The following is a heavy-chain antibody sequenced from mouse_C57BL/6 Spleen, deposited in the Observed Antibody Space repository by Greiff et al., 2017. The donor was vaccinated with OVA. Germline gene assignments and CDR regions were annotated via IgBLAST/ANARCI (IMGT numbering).Heavy chain of an antibody. V-gene: IGHV5-9-1*02. CDR2: ISSGGDYI. CDR1: GFTFSSYA. CDR3: TRIPYYYGSGYYFDY. Sequence: EVKLQESGEGLVKPGGSLKLSCAASGFTFSSYAMSWVRQTPEKRLEWVAYISSGGDYIYYADTVKGRFTISRDNARNTLYLQKSSLKSEDTAMYYCTRIPYYYGSGYYFDYWGQGTTLTVSS. J-gene: IGHJ2*01. D-gene: IGHD1-1*01.